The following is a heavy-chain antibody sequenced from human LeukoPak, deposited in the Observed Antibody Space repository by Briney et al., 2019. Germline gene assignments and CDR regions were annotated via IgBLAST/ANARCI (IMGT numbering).Heavy chain of an antibody. J-gene: IGHJ4*02. V-gene: IGHV3-15*01. Sequence: GGSLRLSCAASGFTFRNAGMSWVRQAPGKGREWVGRIKRNTDGGTTDYAAPVKGRFTISRDYTKNTLYLQMNGLKPEDTAVYYCTTGLGVGPIDVNDYWGEGTLVTVYS. CDR1: GFTFRNAG. CDR2: IKRNTDGGTT. CDR3: TTGLGVGPIDVNDY. D-gene: IGHD3-10*01.